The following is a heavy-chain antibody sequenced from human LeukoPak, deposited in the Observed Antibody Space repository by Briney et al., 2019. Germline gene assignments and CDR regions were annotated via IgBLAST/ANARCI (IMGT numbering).Heavy chain of an antibody. J-gene: IGHJ4*02. D-gene: IGHD3-16*01. CDR2: ISAYNGNT. V-gene: IGHV1-18*01. CDR1: GYTFTSYG. CDR3: ARIPPYDYVWGSFRAEPHFDY. Sequence: GASVKVSCKASGYTFTSYGISWVRQAPGQGLEWMGWISAYNGNTNYAQKLQGRVTMTTDTSTSTAYMELRSLRSDDTAVYYCARIPPYDYVWGSFRAEPHFDYWGQETLVTVSS.